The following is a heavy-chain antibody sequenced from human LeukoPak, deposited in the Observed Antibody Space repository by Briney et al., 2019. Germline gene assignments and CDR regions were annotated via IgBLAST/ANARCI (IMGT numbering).Heavy chain of an antibody. CDR1: GFTFSSYA. Sequence: GSLRLSCAASGFTFSSYAMSWVRQAPGKGLEWVSAISGSGGSTYYADSVKGRFTISRDNSKNTLYLQINSLRVEDTAVYYCARDGRWNYFDYWGQGTLVTVSS. CDR2: ISGSGGST. CDR3: ARDGRWNYFDY. D-gene: IGHD1-26*01. V-gene: IGHV3-23*01. J-gene: IGHJ4*02.